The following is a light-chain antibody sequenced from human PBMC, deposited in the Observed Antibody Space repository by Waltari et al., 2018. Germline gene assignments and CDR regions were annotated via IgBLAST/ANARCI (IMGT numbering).Light chain of an antibody. CDR2: GSI. CDR1: RSNIGAGYE. CDR3: QSYDSSLTGFWV. V-gene: IGLV1-40*01. Sequence: QSLLTQPPSVSGAPGQRITISCTGSRSNIGAGYEVHWYQQFPGTPPKLLIFGSINRASGVPDRFSGSKSGTSASLAITGLQPEEEADYYCQSYDSSLTGFWVFGGGTKLTVV. J-gene: IGLJ3*02.